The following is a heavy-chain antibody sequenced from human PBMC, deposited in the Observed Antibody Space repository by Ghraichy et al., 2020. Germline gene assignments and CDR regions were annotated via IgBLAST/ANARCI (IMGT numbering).Heavy chain of an antibody. CDR2: IYPGDSDT. CDR1: GNGFNNNW. D-gene: IGHD6-13*01. V-gene: IGHV5-51*01. J-gene: IGHJ3*01. Sequence: GESLNISCKGSGNGFNNNWIAWVRQMPGKGLEWMGIIYPGDSDTKYSPSFQGQVTISADKSITTAYLQWNSLKASDTAIYYCARDASSWYSHAFDVWGQGTMVTVSS. CDR3: ARDASSWYSHAFDV.